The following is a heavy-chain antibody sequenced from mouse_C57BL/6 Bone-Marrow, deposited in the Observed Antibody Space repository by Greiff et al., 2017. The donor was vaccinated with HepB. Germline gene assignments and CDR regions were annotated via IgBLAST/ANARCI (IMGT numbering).Heavy chain of an antibody. CDR2: ISSGSSTI. J-gene: IGHJ4*01. CDR3: ARTITTYYYAMDY. V-gene: IGHV5-17*01. CDR1: GFTFSDYG. D-gene: IGHD2-4*01. Sequence: ESGGGLVKPGGSLKLSCAASGFTFSDYGMHWVRQAPEKGLEWVAYISSGSSTIYYADTVKGRFTISRDNAKNTLFLQMTSLRSEDTAMYYCARTITTYYYAMDYWGQGTSVTVSS.